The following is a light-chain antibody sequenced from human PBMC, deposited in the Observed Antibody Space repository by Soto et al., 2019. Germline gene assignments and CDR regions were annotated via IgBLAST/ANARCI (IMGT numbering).Light chain of an antibody. J-gene: IGKJ5*01. V-gene: IGKV3-15*01. CDR3: KQYKEWPPFT. CDR2: GAS. Sequence: IVLTQSPATLSLSPWERAIFSCRASQSVSSYLAWYQQKPGQAPRLLIYGASTRATGIPARFSGSGSGTEFTRTISSLQSEDFAVYYCKQYKEWPPFTFGQGTRLEIK. CDR1: QSVSSY.